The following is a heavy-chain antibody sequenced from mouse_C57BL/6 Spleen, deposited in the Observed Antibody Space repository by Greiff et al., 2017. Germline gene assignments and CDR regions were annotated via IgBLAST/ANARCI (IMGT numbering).Heavy chain of an antibody. D-gene: IGHD4-1*02. J-gene: IGHJ2*01. CDR3: ARSSTGSYYFDY. CDR2: INPGSGGT. CDR1: GYAFTNYL. Sequence: VKLQESGAELVRPGTSVKVSCKASGYAFTNYLIEWVKQRPGQGLEWIGVINPGSGGTNYNEKFKGKATLTADKSSSTAYMQLSSLTSEDSAVYFCARSSTGSYYFDYWGQGTTLTVSS. V-gene: IGHV1-54*01.